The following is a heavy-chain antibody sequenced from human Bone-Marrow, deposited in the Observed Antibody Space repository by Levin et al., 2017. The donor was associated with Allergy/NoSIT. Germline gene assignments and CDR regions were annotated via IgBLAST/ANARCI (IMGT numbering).Heavy chain of an antibody. CDR2: IYYSGST. CDR3: ARTNSSSWYGNYYYYYYGMDV. D-gene: IGHD6-13*01. J-gene: IGHJ6*02. V-gene: IGHV4-31*03. Sequence: SETLSLTCTVSGGSISSGGYYWSWIRQHPGKGLEWIGYIYYSGSTYYNPSLKSRVTISVDTSKNQFSLKLSSVTAADTAVYYCARTNSSSWYGNYYYYYYGMDVWGQGTTVTVSS. CDR1: GGSISSGGYY.